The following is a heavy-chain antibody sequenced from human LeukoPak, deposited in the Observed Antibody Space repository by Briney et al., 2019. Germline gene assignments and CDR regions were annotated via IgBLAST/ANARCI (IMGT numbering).Heavy chain of an antibody. D-gene: IGHD3-3*01. CDR1: GGTFSSYA. Sequence: GSSVKVSCKASGGTFSSYAISWVRQAPGQGLEWMGGIIPIFGTANYAQKFQGRVTITTDESTSTAYMELSSLRSEDTAVYYCARDRVPRGYDFWSGGDAFDIWGQGTMVTVSS. CDR3: ARDRVPRGYDFWSGGDAFDI. J-gene: IGHJ3*02. V-gene: IGHV1-69*05. CDR2: IIPIFGTA.